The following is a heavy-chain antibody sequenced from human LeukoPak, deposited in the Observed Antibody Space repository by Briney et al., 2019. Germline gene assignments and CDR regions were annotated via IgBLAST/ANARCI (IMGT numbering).Heavy chain of an antibody. V-gene: IGHV3-7*01. CDR1: GFTFGNFW. J-gene: IGHJ4*02. CDR2: LNGDGSEK. CDR3: ARDRALHDSRRGYYYTEDDY. Sequence: PGGSLRLSCAASGFTFGNFWMSWVRQAPGKGLEWVANLNGDGSEKYYLDSVRGRFTISRDNARNSLFLQMNSLRADDTAVYYCARDRALHDSRRGYYYTEDDYRGQGTLVTVSS. D-gene: IGHD3-22*01.